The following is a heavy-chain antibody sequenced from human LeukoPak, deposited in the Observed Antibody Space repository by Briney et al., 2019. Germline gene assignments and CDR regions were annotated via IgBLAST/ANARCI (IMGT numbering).Heavy chain of an antibody. J-gene: IGHJ4*02. CDR3: ARGVGYGDYVGVFDC. D-gene: IGHD4-17*01. CDR1: GYTFTSYA. Sequence: GASVKVSCKASGYTFTSYAMHWVRQAPGQRLEWMGWINAGNGNTKYSQKFQGRVTITRDTSASTAYMELSSLRSEDTAVYYCARGVGYGDYVGVFDCWGQGTLVTVSS. V-gene: IGHV1-3*01. CDR2: INAGNGNT.